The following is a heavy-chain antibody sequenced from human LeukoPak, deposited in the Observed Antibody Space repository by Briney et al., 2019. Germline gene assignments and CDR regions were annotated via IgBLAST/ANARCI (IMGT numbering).Heavy chain of an antibody. V-gene: IGHV5-51*01. CDR1: GYSFTSYW. Sequence: GESLKISCKGSGYSFTSYWIGWVRQMPGKGLEWMGIIYPGDSDTRYSPSFQGQVTISADKSISTAYLQWSSLKASDTAMYYCARHSGYDTYWNYGMDVWGQGTTVTVSS. D-gene: IGHD5-12*01. CDR2: IYPGDSDT. J-gene: IGHJ6*02. CDR3: ARHSGYDTYWNYGMDV.